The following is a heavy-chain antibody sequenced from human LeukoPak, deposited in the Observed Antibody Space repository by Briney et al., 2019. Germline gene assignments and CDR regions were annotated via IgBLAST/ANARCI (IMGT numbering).Heavy chain of an antibody. D-gene: IGHD3-16*01. J-gene: IGHJ3*02. Sequence: PSETLSLTCTVSGGSISSYYWSWIRQPPGKGLEWIGYIYYSGSTNYNPSLQSRVTISLDTSKNQFSLKLTSVTAADTAVYYCARVSKGGAYAFDIWGQGTMVTVSS. V-gene: IGHV4-59*08. CDR1: GGSISSYY. CDR2: IYYSGST. CDR3: ARVSKGGAYAFDI.